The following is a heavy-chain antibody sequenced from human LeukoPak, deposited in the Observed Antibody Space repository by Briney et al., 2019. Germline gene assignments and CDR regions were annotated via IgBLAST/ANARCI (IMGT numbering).Heavy chain of an antibody. CDR2: IYWNDDK. CDR1: GFSLTTSGVG. V-gene: IGHV2-5*01. J-gene: IGHJ4*02. Sequence: SGPTLVKPTQTLTLTCTFSGFSLTTSGVGVGWIRQPPGKALEWLALIYWNDDKRYSPSLRSRLTITKDTSKNQVVLTMTNMDPVDTATYYCASDYSDSSGYYSVDYWGQGTPVTVSS. D-gene: IGHD3-22*01. CDR3: ASDYSDSSGYYSVDY.